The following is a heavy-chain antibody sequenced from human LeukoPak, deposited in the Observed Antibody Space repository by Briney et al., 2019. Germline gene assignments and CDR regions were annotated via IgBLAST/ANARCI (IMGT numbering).Heavy chain of an antibody. J-gene: IGHJ4*02. V-gene: IGHV3-21*01. CDR1: GFTFSSYS. Sequence: GGSLRLSCAASGFTFSSYSMNWVRQAPGKGLEWVSSISSSSSYIYYADSVKGRFTISRDNAKNSLYLQMNSLRAEDAAVYYCAKVGYSYGPSFYFDYWGQGTLVTVSS. CDR2: ISSSSSYI. D-gene: IGHD5-18*01. CDR3: AKVGYSYGPSFYFDY.